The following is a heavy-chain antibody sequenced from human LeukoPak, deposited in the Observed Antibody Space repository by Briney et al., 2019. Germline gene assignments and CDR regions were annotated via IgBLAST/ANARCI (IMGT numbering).Heavy chain of an antibody. CDR1: GGSISSDY. Sequence: SETLSLTCTVSGGSISSDYWSWIRQPPGKGLEYIGFINYAGHTNYNPSLKSRVTMSIDTSKNQFSLKLSSVTAADTAVYYCARLGKDVTYSAYYLDYWGQGTLVTVSS. D-gene: IGHD4-11*01. V-gene: IGHV4-59*08. CDR3: ARLGKDVTYSAYYLDY. J-gene: IGHJ4*02. CDR2: INYAGHT.